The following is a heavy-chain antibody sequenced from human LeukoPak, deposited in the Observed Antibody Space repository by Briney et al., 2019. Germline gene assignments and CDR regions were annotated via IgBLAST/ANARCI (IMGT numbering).Heavy chain of an antibody. J-gene: IGHJ4*02. CDR3: ATLGDYGGNSGRLTSFDY. D-gene: IGHD4-23*01. Sequence: ASVKVSCKASGYTFTGYYMHWVRQPPGQGLEWMGWINPNSGGTNYAQKFQGRVTMTRDTSISTAYMELSRLRSDDTAVYYCATLGDYGGNSGRLTSFDYWGEGTLVTVSS. CDR2: INPNSGGT. CDR1: GYTFTGYY. V-gene: IGHV1-2*02.